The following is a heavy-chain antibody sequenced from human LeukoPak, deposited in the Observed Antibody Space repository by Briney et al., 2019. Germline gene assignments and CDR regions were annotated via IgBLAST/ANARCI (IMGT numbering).Heavy chain of an antibody. CDR3: ARGDTRYFDY. J-gene: IGHJ4*02. CDR1: GDTVSSNSAT. Sequence: SQTLSLTCAIPGDTVSSNSATWNWIRQSPSRGLEWLGRTYYRSKLYNDYAVSVKSRITINPDTSKNQCSLQLNSVTPEDTAVYYCARGDTRYFDYWGQGTLVTVSS. V-gene: IGHV6-1*01. CDR2: TYYRSKLYN.